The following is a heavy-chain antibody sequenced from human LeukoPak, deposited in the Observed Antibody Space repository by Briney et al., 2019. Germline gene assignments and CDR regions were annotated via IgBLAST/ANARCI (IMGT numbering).Heavy chain of an antibody. CDR1: GFTFDDYA. CDR3: AKVKTKAVAASGAFDI. D-gene: IGHD6-19*01. Sequence: GGSLRLSCAASGFTFDDYAMHWVRQAPGKGLEWVSGISWNSGSIGYADSVKGRFTISRDNAKNSLYLQMNSLRAEDTALYYCAKVKTKAVAASGAFDIWGQGTMVTVSP. CDR2: ISWNSGSI. V-gene: IGHV3-9*01. J-gene: IGHJ3*02.